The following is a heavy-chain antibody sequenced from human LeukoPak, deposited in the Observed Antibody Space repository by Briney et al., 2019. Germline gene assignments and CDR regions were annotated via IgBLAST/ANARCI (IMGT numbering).Heavy chain of an antibody. V-gene: IGHV1-46*01. CDR3: ARGGRTSPTRY. CDR1: GYTFTSYY. D-gene: IGHD2-2*01. J-gene: IGHJ4*02. CDR2: INPSGGGT. Sequence: GASVKVCCKASGYTFTSYYMHWVRQAPGQGLEWMGIINPSGGGTSYAQKFQFRVTMTRDMSTSTVYMELSSPRSDDTAVYYCARGGRTSPTRYWGQGTLVTVSS.